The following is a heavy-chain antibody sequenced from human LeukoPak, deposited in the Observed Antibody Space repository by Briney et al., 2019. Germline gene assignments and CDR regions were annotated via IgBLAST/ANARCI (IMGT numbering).Heavy chain of an antibody. Sequence: ASVKVSCKASGYSFIDSYIHWFRQAPGQGLEWMGWINRNSGSTKYAQKFQARVTMTRATSITTAYLDLSRLTSDDTALYYCARESPMTTNYAADVWGQGTMVTVSS. CDR1: GYSFIDSY. J-gene: IGHJ3*01. V-gene: IGHV1-2*02. CDR2: INRNSGST. D-gene: IGHD2-8*01. CDR3: ARESPMTTNYAADV.